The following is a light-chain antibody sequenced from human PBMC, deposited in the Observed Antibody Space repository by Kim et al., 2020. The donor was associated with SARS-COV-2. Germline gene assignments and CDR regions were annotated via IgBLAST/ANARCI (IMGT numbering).Light chain of an antibody. CDR2: KAS. CDR3: QQCKTYPYT. V-gene: IGKV1-5*03. CDR1: QSISTW. J-gene: IGKJ2*01. Sequence: DIQVTQSPSTLSASVGDRVIITCRASQSISTWLAWYQQKPGKPPKLLIYKASTSESGVPSRFSGSGSGTEFTLTISSLQPDDFATYYCQQCKTYPYTFGQGTKLEI.